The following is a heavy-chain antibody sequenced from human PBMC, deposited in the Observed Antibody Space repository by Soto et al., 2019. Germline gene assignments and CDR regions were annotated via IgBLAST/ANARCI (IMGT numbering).Heavy chain of an antibody. Sequence: EVQVVESGGGLVKPGGSLRLSCTASGSTFRTYGMNWVRQAPGKWLEWVSSISNSGDYIYYADSVQGRFTISRDNAKNSLYLQMNSLRAEDTAVYFCARDESAGSSIRYWGQGIPVTVSS. J-gene: IGHJ4*02. CDR2: ISNSGDYI. CDR1: GSTFRTYG. CDR3: ARDESAGSSIRY. V-gene: IGHV3-21*01. D-gene: IGHD2-2*01.